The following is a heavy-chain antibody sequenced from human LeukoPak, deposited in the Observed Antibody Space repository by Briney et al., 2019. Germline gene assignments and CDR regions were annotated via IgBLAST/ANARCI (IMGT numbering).Heavy chain of an antibody. CDR3: VKGGAVAGTFEF. CDR1: GFTFDDYA. D-gene: IGHD6-19*01. Sequence: GESLRLSCVVSGFTFDDYAMYWVRQAPGKGLEWVSGISWKSGSIGYADSVKGRFTISRDDAKNSLYLEMKSLRTEDTALYYCVKGGAVAGTFEFWGQGTLVTVSS. V-gene: IGHV3-9*01. CDR2: ISWKSGSI. J-gene: IGHJ4*02.